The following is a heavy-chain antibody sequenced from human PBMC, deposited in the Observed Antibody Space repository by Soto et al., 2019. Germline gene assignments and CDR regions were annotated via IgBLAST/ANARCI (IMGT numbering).Heavy chain of an antibody. CDR1: GYTFTKFD. Sequence: QVQLVQSGAGVKKPGASVRVSCKASGYTFTKFDINWVRQATGQGLEWMGWMNPNSGNTGYAQKFQGRVTMTRNTSITTAYMELSTLRSEDTAVYYCVRGDYGDYSHWFDPWGQGTLVTVSS. D-gene: IGHD4-17*01. J-gene: IGHJ5*02. V-gene: IGHV1-8*01. CDR3: VRGDYGDYSHWFDP. CDR2: MNPNSGNT.